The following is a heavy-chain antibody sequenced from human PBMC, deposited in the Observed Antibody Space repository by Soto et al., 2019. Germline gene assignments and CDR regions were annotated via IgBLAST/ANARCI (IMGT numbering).Heavy chain of an antibody. Sequence: GGSLRLSCVASGFTFSNYAISWVRQAPWKGLEWVSSISYSGDTRYYADSVKGRLTISRENSKNTMYLQMNSLRAEDTAVYYCAQDIRGEASWGQGTLVTVYS. CDR1: GFTFSNYA. D-gene: IGHD2-21*01. J-gene: IGHJ5*02. V-gene: IGHV3-23*01. CDR3: AQDIRGEAS. CDR2: ISYSGDTR.